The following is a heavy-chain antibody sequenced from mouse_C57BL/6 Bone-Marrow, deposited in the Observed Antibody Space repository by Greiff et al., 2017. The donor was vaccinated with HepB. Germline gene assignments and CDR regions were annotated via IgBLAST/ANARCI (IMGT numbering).Heavy chain of an antibody. J-gene: IGHJ4*01. CDR3: ARRDDGRGYAMDY. V-gene: IGHV2-6*03. Sequence: VQLKESGPGLVAPSQSLSITCTVSGFSLTSYGVHWVRQPPGKGLEWLVVIWSDGSTTYNSALKSRLSISKDNSKSQVFLKMNSLQTDDTAMYYCARRDDGRGYAMDYWGQGTSVTVSS. CDR1: GFSLTSYG. CDR2: IWSDGST. D-gene: IGHD2-3*01.